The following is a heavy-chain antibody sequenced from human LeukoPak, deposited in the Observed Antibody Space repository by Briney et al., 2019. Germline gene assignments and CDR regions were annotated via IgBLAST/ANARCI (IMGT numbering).Heavy chain of an antibody. J-gene: IGHJ4*02. CDR1: GYSFTSYW. CDR2: IHPGDSDT. CDR3: ASTVFRSGWANFDY. D-gene: IGHD6-19*01. Sequence: GESLKISCKGSGYSFTSYWIGWVRQMPGKGLEWMGIIHPGDSDTRYSPSFQGQVTISADKSISTAYLQWSGLKASDTAMYYCASTVFRSGWANFDYWGQGTLVTVSS. V-gene: IGHV5-51*01.